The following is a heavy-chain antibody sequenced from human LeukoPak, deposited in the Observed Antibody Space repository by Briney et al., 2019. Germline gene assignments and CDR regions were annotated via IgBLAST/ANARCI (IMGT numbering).Heavy chain of an antibody. CDR2: INHSVST. V-gene: IGHV4-34*01. J-gene: IGHJ4*02. D-gene: IGHD1-26*01. CDR1: GGSFSGYY. CDR3: ARHHGGSYYVSDY. Sequence: PSETLSLTCAVYGGSFSGYYWSWIRQPTGKGLEWIGEINHSVSTNYNPSLKSRVTISVDTSKNQFSLKLSSVTAADTAVYYCARHHGGSYYVSDYWGQGTLVTVSS.